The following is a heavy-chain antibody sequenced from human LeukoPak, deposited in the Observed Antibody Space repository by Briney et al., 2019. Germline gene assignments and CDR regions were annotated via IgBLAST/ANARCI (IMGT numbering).Heavy chain of an antibody. Sequence: SETLSLTCAAYGGSFSGYYWSWIRQPPGKGLEWIGEINHSGSTNYNPSLKSRVTISADTSKNQFSLKLSSVTAADTAVYYCARGYSSGWYAYWGQGTLVTVSS. CDR2: INHSGST. J-gene: IGHJ4*02. CDR3: ARGYSSGWYAY. CDR1: GGSFSGYY. V-gene: IGHV4-34*01. D-gene: IGHD6-19*01.